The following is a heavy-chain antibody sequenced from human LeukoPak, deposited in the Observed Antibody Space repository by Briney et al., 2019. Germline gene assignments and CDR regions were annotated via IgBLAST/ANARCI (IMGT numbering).Heavy chain of an antibody. Sequence: GGSLRLSCAASGFTLSSYWMSWVRQAPGKGLEWVANTKEDGSEKNYVDSVEGQFTISRDNAKNSLYLHMNSLTAEDTAMYYCARDWVAGVPFDAFDIWGQGTMVSVSS. CDR1: GFTLSSYW. J-gene: IGHJ3*02. CDR2: TKEDGSEK. V-gene: IGHV3-7*01. D-gene: IGHD3-10*01. CDR3: ARDWVAGVPFDAFDI.